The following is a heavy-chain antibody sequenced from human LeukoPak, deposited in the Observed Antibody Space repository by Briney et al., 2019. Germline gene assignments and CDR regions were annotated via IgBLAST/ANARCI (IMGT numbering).Heavy chain of an antibody. CDR2: MHTSGST. J-gene: IGHJ4*02. Sequence: SETLSLTCNVSGGSISSYYWTWIRQPAGKGLEWIGRMHTSGSTNYSPSLKSRITMSVDTSKNQFSLKLSSVTAADTAVYYCAREGGQERYFDCWGQGTLVTVSS. CDR1: GGSISSYY. CDR3: AREGGQERYFDC. V-gene: IGHV4-4*07.